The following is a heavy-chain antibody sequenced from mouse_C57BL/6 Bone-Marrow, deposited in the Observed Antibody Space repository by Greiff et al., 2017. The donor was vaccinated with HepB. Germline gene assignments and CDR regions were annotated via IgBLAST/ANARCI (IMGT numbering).Heavy chain of an antibody. D-gene: IGHD2-4*01. Sequence: EVQVVESGGGLVKPGGSLKLSCAASGFTFSDYGMHWVRQAPEKGLEWVAYISSGSSTIYYADTLKGRFTISRDNAKNTLFLQMTSLRSEDTAMYYCARPDDYGGVWFAYWGQGTLVTVSA. CDR2: ISSGSSTI. CDR3: ARPDDYGGVWFAY. V-gene: IGHV5-17*01. J-gene: IGHJ3*01. CDR1: GFTFSDYG.